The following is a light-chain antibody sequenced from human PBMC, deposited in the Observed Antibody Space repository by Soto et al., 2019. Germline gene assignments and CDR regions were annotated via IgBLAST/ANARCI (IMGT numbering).Light chain of an antibody. CDR2: AVT. Sequence: QSVQTQPASVSGSPGQSITISCTGTSSDVGGYNYVSWYQQHPGKAPKLMIYAVTDRPSGVSSRFSGSKSGNTASLTTSGLQAEDEADYYCSSYTSSSTLFGTGTKVTVL. V-gene: IGLV2-14*01. J-gene: IGLJ1*01. CDR3: SSYTSSSTL. CDR1: SSDVGGYNY.